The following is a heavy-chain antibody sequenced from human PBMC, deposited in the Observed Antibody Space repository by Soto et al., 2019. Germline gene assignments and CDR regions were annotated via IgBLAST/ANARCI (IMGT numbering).Heavy chain of an antibody. CDR3: ANQARYCTNGVCSAYGMDV. V-gene: IGHV1-46*03. D-gene: IGHD2-8*01. CDR1: GYTFTSCY. CDR2: ITPSGGST. J-gene: IGHJ6*02. Sequence: QVQLVQSGAEVKKPGASVKVSCKASGYTFTSCYMHWVRHALGQGLEWMGIITPSGGSTSNSQKLQCSVTRTRNTTKSTVYMELSNLSSEDTDVSYCANQARYCTNGVCSAYGMDVWGQGTTVTVSS.